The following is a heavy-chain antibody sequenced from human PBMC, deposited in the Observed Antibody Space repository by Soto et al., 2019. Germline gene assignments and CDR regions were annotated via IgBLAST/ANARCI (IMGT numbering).Heavy chain of an antibody. Sequence: EVQLVESGGGLVQPGGSLRLSCAASVFTFRSYSMNWVRQAPGQGLEWVSYISSGSSTIYYADSVKGRFTISRDNAKNSLYLQTNSLRAEDTAVYYCARVYGIAVAGTLDFWGQGTLVTVSS. CDR3: ARVYGIAVAGTLDF. CDR2: ISSGSSTI. CDR1: VFTFRSYS. J-gene: IGHJ4*02. D-gene: IGHD6-19*01. V-gene: IGHV3-48*01.